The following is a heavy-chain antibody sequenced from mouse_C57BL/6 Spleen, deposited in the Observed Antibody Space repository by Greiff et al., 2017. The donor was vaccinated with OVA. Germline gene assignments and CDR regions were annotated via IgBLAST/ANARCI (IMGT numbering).Heavy chain of an antibody. D-gene: IGHD2-4*01. CDR3: ARYDYDEGAWFAY. CDR1: GYTFTSYT. CDR2: INPSSGYT. V-gene: IGHV1-4*01. Sequence: QVHVKQSGAELARPGASVKMSCKASGYTFTSYTMHWVKQRPGQGLEWIGYINPSSGYTKYNQKFKDKATLTADKSSSTAYMQLSSLTSEDSAVYYCARYDYDEGAWFAYWGQGTLVTVSA. J-gene: IGHJ3*01.